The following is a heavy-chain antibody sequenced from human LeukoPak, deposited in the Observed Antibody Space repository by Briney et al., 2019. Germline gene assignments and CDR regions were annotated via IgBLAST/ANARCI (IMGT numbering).Heavy chain of an antibody. D-gene: IGHD2-15*01. Sequence: GGSLRLSCAASGFTFSGYAMGWVRQARGKGLEGVSGISASAGGTYYADSVKGRFTILRDNSKNTLYLQLDSLTAEDTAVYYCAKLVGVAPTDYWGQGTLVTVSS. CDR3: AKLVGVAPTDY. CDR2: ISASAGGT. V-gene: IGHV3-23*01. J-gene: IGHJ4*02. CDR1: GFTFSGYA.